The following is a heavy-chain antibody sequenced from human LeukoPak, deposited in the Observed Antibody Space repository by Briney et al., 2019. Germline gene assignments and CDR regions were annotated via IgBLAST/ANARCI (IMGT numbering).Heavy chain of an antibody. J-gene: IGHJ5*02. D-gene: IGHD2-15*01. CDR2: IYYTGST. Sequence: NPSETLSLTCAVSGDSISSDYWSWVRQPPGKGLEWIGYIYYTGSTNYNPSLKSRVTISVDTSKNQFSLKLSSVTAADTAVYYCARFLSCSGGSCYFSKGANWFDPWGQGTLVTVSS. CDR3: ARFLSCSGGSCYFSKGANWFDP. V-gene: IGHV4-59*08. CDR1: GDSISSDY.